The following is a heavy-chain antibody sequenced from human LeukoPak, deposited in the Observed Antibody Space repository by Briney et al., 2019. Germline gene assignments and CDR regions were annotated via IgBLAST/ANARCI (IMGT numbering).Heavy chain of an antibody. D-gene: IGHD3-22*01. J-gene: IGHJ4*02. Sequence: SETLSLTCAVSGYSISSGYYWGWLRQPPGEGQEWIGIIHHSGATSYNPSLKSRVTISGDKSKNQFSLNLTTVTAADTAVYYCARDDTSDFSWYWGQGTLVTVSS. CDR2: IHHSGAT. V-gene: IGHV4-38-2*02. CDR1: GYSISSGYY. CDR3: ARDDTSDFSWY.